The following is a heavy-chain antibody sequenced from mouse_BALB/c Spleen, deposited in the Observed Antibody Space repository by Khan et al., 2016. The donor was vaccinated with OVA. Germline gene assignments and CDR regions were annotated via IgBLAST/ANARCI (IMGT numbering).Heavy chain of an antibody. CDR3: ARGYYMYGSWLAY. CDR1: GYTFTNYG. D-gene: IGHD2-14*01. J-gene: IGHJ3*01. V-gene: IGHV9-3*02. Sequence: QIQLVQSGPELKKPGETVKISCKASGYTFTNYGMNWVKQAPGKGLKWMGWINTNTGEPTFAEDFKERFAFSLETSASTAYLQINSLKNEDTATYFCARGYYMYGSWLAYWGQGTLVTVSA. CDR2: INTNTGEP.